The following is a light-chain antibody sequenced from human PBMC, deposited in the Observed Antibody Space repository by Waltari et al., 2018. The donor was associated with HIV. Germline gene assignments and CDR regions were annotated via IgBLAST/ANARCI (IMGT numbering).Light chain of an antibody. V-gene: IGKV4-1*01. Sequence: DIVMTQSPDSLAVSLGERAPINCKSSQSVLYSSNNNNYLAWFQQKPGQPPKLLIYWASTRESGVPDRFSGSGSGTDFTLTISSLQAEDVAVYYCLQYYTIPRTFGQGTTVEIK. CDR3: LQYYTIPRT. J-gene: IGKJ1*01. CDR1: QSVLYSSNNNNY. CDR2: WAS.